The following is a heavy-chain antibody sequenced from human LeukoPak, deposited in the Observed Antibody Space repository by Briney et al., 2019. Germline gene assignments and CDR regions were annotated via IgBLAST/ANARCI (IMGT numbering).Heavy chain of an antibody. J-gene: IGHJ5*02. CDR1: GYSFTSYY. CDR2: INPSGDST. CDR3: ARDNSVGDNAWWFDP. Sequence: GASVKVSCKASGYSFTSYYMHWVRQAPGQGLEWMGIINPSGDSTSYAQKFQGRVTMTRDMSTSTDYMELGSLRSEDTAVYYCARDNSVGDNAWWFDPWGQGTLVTVSS. V-gene: IGHV1-46*01. D-gene: IGHD1-26*01.